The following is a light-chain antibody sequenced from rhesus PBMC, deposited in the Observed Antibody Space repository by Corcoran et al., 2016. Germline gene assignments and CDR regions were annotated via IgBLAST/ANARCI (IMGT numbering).Light chain of an antibody. J-gene: IGKJ1*01. CDR3: VQAIAFPWT. CDR2: GGS. V-gene: IGKV2-72*01. CDR1: QSLLHSNGITY. Sequence: DVVMTQTPLSLPITPGEPASISCRSSQSLLHSNGITYFHWYLQKTGQSPQLLIYGGSNRDSGVPVRFSGRGAGTDFTLKISKVEAEDVGVYYCVQAIAFPWTFGQGTKVEIK.